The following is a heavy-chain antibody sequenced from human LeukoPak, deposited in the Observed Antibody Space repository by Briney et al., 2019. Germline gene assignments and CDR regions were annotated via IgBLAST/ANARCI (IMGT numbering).Heavy chain of an antibody. CDR2: IYYSGST. CDR3: ARSAGLELRAYYYGMDV. CDR1: GVSISSYY. D-gene: IGHD1-7*01. J-gene: IGHJ6*02. V-gene: IGHV4-59*01. Sequence: SETLSLTCTVSGVSISSYYWSWIRQPPGKGLEWIGYIYYSGSTNYNPSLKSRVTISVDTSKNQFSLKLSSVTAADTAVYYCARSAGLELRAYYYGMDVWGQGTTVTVSS.